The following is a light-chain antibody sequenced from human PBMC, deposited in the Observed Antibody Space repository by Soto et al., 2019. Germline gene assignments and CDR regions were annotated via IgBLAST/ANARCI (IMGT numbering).Light chain of an antibody. J-gene: IGLJ3*02. CDR2: GNN. V-gene: IGLV1-40*01. CDR3: QSFDSSLSVV. CDR1: SSNIGAGYD. Sequence: QSVLTQPPSVSGAPGQRVTISCTGSSSNIGAGYDVHWFQKLPGTAPKPLIYGNNNRPSGVPDRFSGSKSGTSASLAITGLQAEDEADYYCQSFDSSLSVVFGGGTKLTVL.